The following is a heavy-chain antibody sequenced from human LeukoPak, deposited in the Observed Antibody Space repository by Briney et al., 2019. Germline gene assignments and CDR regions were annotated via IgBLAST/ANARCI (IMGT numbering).Heavy chain of an antibody. D-gene: IGHD2-2*01. CDR1: GGSISSSSYY. CDR3: AKGASLGYCSSTSCPFDP. V-gene: IGHV4-39*07. CDR2: IYYSGST. J-gene: IGHJ5*02. Sequence: SETLSLTCTVSGGSISSSSYYWGWIRQPPGKGLEWIGSIYYSGSTYYNPSLKSRVTISVDTSKNQFSLKLSSVTAADTAVYYCAKGASLGYCSSTSCPFDPWGQGTLVTVSS.